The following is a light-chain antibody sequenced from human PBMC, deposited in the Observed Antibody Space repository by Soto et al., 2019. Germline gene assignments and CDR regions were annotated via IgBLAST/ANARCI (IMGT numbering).Light chain of an antibody. CDR1: QSISNW. V-gene: IGKV1-5*03. CDR2: KAS. Sequence: DIQMTQSPSTLSASVGDRVTITCRASQSISNWLAWYQQKPGKAPKLLIFKASNLESGVPSRFSGSGSGTEFTLNISSLQPDDFATYHCQQADTYPRTFGQGTKVDIK. J-gene: IGKJ1*01. CDR3: QQADTYPRT.